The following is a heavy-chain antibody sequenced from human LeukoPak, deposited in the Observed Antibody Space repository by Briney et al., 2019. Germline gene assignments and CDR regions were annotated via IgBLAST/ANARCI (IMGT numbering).Heavy chain of an antibody. CDR1: GGSISSSNW. CDR3: ARTSDWYGAFHI. CDR2: FYHSEST. V-gene: IGHV4-4*02. J-gene: IGHJ3*02. Sequence: SETLSLTCIISGGSISSSNWWSWVRQPPGKGLEWIGEFYHSESTTYNPSLKSRVTISMDKSNNQFSLTLSSVTAADTAMYYCARTSDWYGAFHIWGQGTMVTVSS. D-gene: IGHD6-19*01.